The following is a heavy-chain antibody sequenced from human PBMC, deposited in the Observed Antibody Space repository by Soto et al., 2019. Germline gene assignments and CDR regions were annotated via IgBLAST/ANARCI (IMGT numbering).Heavy chain of an antibody. Sequence: GGSLRLSCAASGFTFSSYAMSWVRQAPGKGLEWVSGISGSGGSTYHADSVKGRFTISRDNSKNTLYLQMDSLRAEDTAVYFCAKDRVEYSGYDRFAYWGQESLVTVSS. J-gene: IGHJ4*01. CDR3: AKDRVEYSGYDRFAY. V-gene: IGHV3-23*01. CDR1: GFTFSSYA. CDR2: ISGSGGST. D-gene: IGHD5-12*01.